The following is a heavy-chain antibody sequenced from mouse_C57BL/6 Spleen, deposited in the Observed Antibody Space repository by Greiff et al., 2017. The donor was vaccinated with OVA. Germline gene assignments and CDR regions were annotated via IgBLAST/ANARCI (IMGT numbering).Heavy chain of an antibody. CDR3: ARRANWAWFAY. V-gene: IGHV1-80*01. Sequence: QVQLQQSGAELVKPGASVKISCKASGYAFRSYWMNWVKQRPGKGLEWIGQIYPGDGDTNYNGKFKGKATLTADKSSSTAYMQLSSLTSEDSAVYFCARRANWAWFAYWGQGTLVTVSA. CDR2: IYPGDGDT. D-gene: IGHD4-1*01. J-gene: IGHJ3*01. CDR1: GYAFRSYW.